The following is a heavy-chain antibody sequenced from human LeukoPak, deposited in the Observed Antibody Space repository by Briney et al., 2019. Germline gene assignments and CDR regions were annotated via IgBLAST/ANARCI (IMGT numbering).Heavy chain of an antibody. J-gene: IGHJ4*02. CDR2: IGSSSSYI. D-gene: IGHD3-22*01. CDR3: ARQPFIVVPTDS. V-gene: IGHV3-21*01. CDR1: GFTFSNYD. Sequence: GRSLRLSCAASGFTFSNYDMHWVRQAPGKGLEWVSFIGSSSSYIHYSDSVKGRFTISRDNAKNSVHLQMNSLRAEDTAVYYCARQPFIVVPTDSWGQGTLVTVSS.